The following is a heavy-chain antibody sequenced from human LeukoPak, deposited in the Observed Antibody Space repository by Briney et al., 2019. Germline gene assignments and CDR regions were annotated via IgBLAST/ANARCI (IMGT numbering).Heavy chain of an antibody. CDR3: ARGPGLTYGGNSD. J-gene: IGHJ4*02. CDR2: ISYDGSNK. Sequence: GGSLRLSCAASGFTFSNYAMHWVRQAPGKGLEWVAVISYDGSNKYYADSMKGRFTISRDQAKNTLSLQMNSLRAEDTAVYYCARGPGLTYGGNSDWGQGTLVTVSS. D-gene: IGHD4-23*01. V-gene: IGHV3-30*04. CDR1: GFTFSNYA.